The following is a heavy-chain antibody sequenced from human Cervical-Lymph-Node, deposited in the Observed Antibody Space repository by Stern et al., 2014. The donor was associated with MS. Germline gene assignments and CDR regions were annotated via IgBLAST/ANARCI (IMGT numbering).Heavy chain of an antibody. Sequence: VQLVQSGGGLVQPGESLRLSCAASGFTFSTYWMHWVRQAPGKGLVWVSRVNSDGSSTAYADSVKGRFTISRDNAKNTLYLEMNNLRAEDTAVYYCVRGAPFVYWGQGTLVTVSP. CDR2: VNSDGSST. D-gene: IGHD1-26*01. CDR1: GFTFSTYW. V-gene: IGHV3-74*02. J-gene: IGHJ4*02. CDR3: VRGAPFVY.